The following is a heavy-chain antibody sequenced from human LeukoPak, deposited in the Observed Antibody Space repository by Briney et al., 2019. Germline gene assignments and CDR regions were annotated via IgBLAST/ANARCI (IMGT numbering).Heavy chain of an antibody. CDR2: IKQDGSEK. V-gene: IGHV3-7*03. D-gene: IGHD1-26*01. Sequence: GGSLRLSCAASGFTFSSYWMSWVRQAPGKGLEWVANIKQDGSEKYYVDSVKGRFTISRDNAKNSLYLQMNSLRAEDTAVYYCAKDRLLGQVGYYYMDVWGKGTTVTISS. J-gene: IGHJ6*03. CDR3: AKDRLLGQVGYYYMDV. CDR1: GFTFSSYW.